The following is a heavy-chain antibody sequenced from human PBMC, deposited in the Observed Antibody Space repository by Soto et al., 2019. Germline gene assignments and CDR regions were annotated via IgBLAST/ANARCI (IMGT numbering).Heavy chain of an antibody. CDR3: ARDTPPTDY. Sequence: QVQVVQSGAEVKKPGASVKFSCKTSGYTFTSYHISWVRQAPGQGLEWMGWISAYNTNTNYAQKFQGRVTMTTDTLTSTAYMELRSLRSDDTAVYYCARDTPPTDYWGQGTLVTVSS. CDR2: ISAYNTNT. V-gene: IGHV1-18*01. CDR1: GYTFTSYH. J-gene: IGHJ4*02.